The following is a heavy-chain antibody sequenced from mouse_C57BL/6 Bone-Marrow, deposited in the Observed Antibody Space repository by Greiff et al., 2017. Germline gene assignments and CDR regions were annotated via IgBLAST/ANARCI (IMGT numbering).Heavy chain of an antibody. CDR2: IDPSDSET. CDR1: GYTFTSYW. D-gene: IGHD1-1*01. Sequence: QVQLQQPGAELVRPGSSVKLSCKASGYTFTSYWMHWVKQRPIQGLEWIGNIDPSDSETHYNQKFKDKATLTVDKSSSTAYMQLSSLPSEDSAVYYCARRGTTVEGDYWGQGTTLTVAS. V-gene: IGHV1-52*01. J-gene: IGHJ2*01. CDR3: ARRGTTVEGDY.